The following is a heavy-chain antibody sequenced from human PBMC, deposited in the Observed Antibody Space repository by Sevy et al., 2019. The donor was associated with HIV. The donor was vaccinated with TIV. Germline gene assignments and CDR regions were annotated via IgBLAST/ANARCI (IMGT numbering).Heavy chain of an antibody. CDR2: ISYDGSNK. Sequence: GGSLRLSCAASGFTFSSYGMHWVRQAPGKGLEWVAVISYDGSNKYYAESVKGRFTISRDNSKSTLYLQMNSLRAEDTAVYYCAKDRTLKRSSGWYYFDYWGQGTLVTVSS. CDR3: AKDRTLKRSSGWYYFDY. CDR1: GFTFSSYG. J-gene: IGHJ4*02. D-gene: IGHD6-19*01. V-gene: IGHV3-30*18.